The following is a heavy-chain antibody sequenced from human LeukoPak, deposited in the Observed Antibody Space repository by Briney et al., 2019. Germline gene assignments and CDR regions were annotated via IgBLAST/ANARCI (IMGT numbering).Heavy chain of an antibody. Sequence: GGSLRLSCAASGFTFSSYSMNWVRQAPGKGLEWVSSISSSSSYKYYTDSVKGRFTISRDNAKNSLYLQMNSLRAEDTAVYYCARDQPYPGYGCFDYWGQGTLVTVSS. J-gene: IGHJ4*02. CDR2: ISSSSSYK. D-gene: IGHD5-18*01. V-gene: IGHV3-21*01. CDR3: ARDQPYPGYGCFDY. CDR1: GFTFSSYS.